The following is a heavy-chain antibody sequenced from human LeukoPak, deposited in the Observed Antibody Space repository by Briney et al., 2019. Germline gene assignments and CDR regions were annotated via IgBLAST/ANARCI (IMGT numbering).Heavy chain of an antibody. D-gene: IGHD5-12*01. V-gene: IGHV4-59*01. Sequence: SETLSLTCAVSGGSISSYYWNWIRHSPGKGLEWIVLIYLTGSANYNPSLKSRVNISVDTSKNQFSLKLSSVTAADTAVYYCARDVEFRYGGYEVGTFDIWGEGTLVTVSS. CDR2: IYLTGSA. J-gene: IGHJ3*02. CDR3: ARDVEFRYGGYEVGTFDI. CDR1: GGSISSYY.